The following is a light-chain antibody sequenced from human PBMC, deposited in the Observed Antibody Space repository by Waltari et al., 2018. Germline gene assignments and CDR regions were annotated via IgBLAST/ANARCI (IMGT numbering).Light chain of an antibody. CDR1: SSNIGAGYD. CDR2: GNS. CDR3: QSYDSSLSVV. Sequence: QSVLTQPPSVSGAPGQRVTISCTGSSSNIGAGYDVHWYQQLPRTAPKLLIYGNSNRPSGVPYRFSGSKSGTSASLAITGLQAEDEADYYCQSYDSSLSVVFGGGTKLTVL. V-gene: IGLV1-40*01. J-gene: IGLJ2*01.